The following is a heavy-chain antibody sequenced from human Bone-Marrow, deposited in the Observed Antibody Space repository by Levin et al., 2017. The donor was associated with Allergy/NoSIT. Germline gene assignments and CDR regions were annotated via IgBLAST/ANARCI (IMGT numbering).Heavy chain of an antibody. J-gene: IGHJ5*02. V-gene: IGHV5-51*01. CDR1: GDSFASHW. CDR3: ARRGAVTGDNWFDP. Sequence: GESLKISCKVSGDSFASHWIGWVRQLPGKGLEWMGIIYSGDSDTTYSPSFQGQVTISADKSISTAYLQWSNLKASDTAIYYCARRGAVTGDNWFDPWGQGTLVTVSS. D-gene: IGHD1-20*01. CDR2: IYSGDSDT.